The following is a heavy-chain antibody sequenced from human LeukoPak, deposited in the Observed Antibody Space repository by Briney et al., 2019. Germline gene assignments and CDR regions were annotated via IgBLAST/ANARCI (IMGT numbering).Heavy chain of an antibody. CDR1: GGSISSYY. V-gene: IGHV4-59*01. CDR2: IYYSGST. D-gene: IGHD6-19*01. J-gene: IGHJ4*02. CDR3: ARDSSGYDY. Sequence: SETLSLTCTVSGGSISSYYWSWIRQPPGKGLEWIGYIYYSGSTNYNPSLKSRVTISVDTSKNQFSLKLSSVTAADTAVYYCARDSSGYDYWGQGTLVTVSS.